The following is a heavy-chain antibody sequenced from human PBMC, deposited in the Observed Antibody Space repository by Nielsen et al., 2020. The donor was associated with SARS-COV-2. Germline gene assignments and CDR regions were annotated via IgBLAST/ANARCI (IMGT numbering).Heavy chain of an antibody. CDR2: IKSKTDGGTT. Sequence: WIRQPPGKGLEWVGRIKSKTDGGTTDYAAPVKGRFTISRDDSKNTLYLQMNSLKTEDTAVYYCTTGGFLNSEIVVVPAAIDYWGQGTLVTVPQ. J-gene: IGHJ4*02. V-gene: IGHV3-15*01. CDR3: TTGGFLNSEIVVVPAAIDY. D-gene: IGHD2-2*01.